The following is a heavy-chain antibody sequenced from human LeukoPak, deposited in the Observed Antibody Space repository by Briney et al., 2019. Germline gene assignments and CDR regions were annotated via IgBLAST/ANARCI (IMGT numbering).Heavy chain of an antibody. CDR2: IYYSGST. CDR3: ARISVGAAGNNWFDP. CDR1: GYSISSGYY. Sequence: SETLSLTCAVSGYSISSGYYWGWIRPPPGKGLEWIGSIYYSGSTYYNPSLKSRVTISVDTSKNQFSLKLSSVTAADTAVYYCARISVGAAGNNWFDPWGQGTLVTVSS. J-gene: IGHJ5*02. V-gene: IGHV4-38-2*01. D-gene: IGHD6-13*01.